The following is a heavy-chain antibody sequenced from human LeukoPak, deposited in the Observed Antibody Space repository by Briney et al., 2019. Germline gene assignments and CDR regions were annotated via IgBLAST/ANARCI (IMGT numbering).Heavy chain of an antibody. Sequence: ASVKVSCKASGYTFTSYDINWVRQATGQGLEWMGWMNPNSGNTSYAQKFQGRVTTTRNTSISTAYMELSSLRSEDTAVYYCARDRYCTNGVCYRGFDYWGQGTLVTVSS. CDR3: ARDRYCTNGVCYRGFDY. CDR2: MNPNSGNT. D-gene: IGHD2-8*01. J-gene: IGHJ4*02. V-gene: IGHV1-8*03. CDR1: GYTFTSYD.